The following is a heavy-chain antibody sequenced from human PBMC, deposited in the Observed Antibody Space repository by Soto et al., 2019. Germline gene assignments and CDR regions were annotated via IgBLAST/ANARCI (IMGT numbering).Heavy chain of an antibody. V-gene: IGHV4-39*01. CDR3: ARRISWQLGGNDY. Sequence: SETLSLTCTFSGGSISSSSYYWGWIRQPPGKGLEWIGSIYYSGSTYYNPSLKSRVTISVDTSKNQFSLKLSSVTAADTAVYYCARRISWQLGGNDYWGQGTLVTVSS. J-gene: IGHJ4*02. D-gene: IGHD6-13*01. CDR2: IYYSGST. CDR1: GGSISSSSYY.